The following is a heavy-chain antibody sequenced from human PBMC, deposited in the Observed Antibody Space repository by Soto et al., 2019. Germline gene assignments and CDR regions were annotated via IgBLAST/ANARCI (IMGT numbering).Heavy chain of an antibody. CDR1: GGSFSGYY. CDR2: INHSGST. V-gene: IGHV4-34*01. CDR3: ARGSAKGFCRSGSCHGPQGGIDH. J-gene: IGHJ4*02. Sequence: SETLSLTCAVYGGSFSGYYWSWIRQPPGKGLEWIGEINHSGSTNYNPSLKSRVTISVDTSKNQFSLKLSSVTAADTAVYYCARGSAKGFCRSGSCHGPQGGIDHRGQGTLVTVSS. D-gene: IGHD1-26*01.